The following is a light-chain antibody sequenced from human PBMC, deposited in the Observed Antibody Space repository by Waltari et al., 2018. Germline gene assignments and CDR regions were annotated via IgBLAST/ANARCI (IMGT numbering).Light chain of an antibody. CDR2: QAS. CDR1: QNINSG. CDR3: QQYNTYPLT. Sequence: DIQMTQSPSTRSASVGDRVTITCRASQNINSGLAWYQQKPGKAPKFLIYQASSLESGVPSRFSGSGSGTEFTLTISSLQPDDFGTYYCQQYNTYPLTFGQGTKVEIK. V-gene: IGKV1-5*03. J-gene: IGKJ1*01.